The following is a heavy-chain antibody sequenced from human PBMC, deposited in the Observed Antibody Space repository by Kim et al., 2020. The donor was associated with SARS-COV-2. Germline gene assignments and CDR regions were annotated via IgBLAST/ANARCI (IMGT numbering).Heavy chain of an antibody. Sequence: GGSLRLSCAASGFTFSSYAMSWVRQAPGKGLEWVSAISGSGGSTYYADSVKGRFTISRDNSKNTLYLQMNSLRAEDTAVYYCAKDLGRYCSGGSCYSPRGMDVWGQGTTVTVSS. CDR3: AKDLGRYCSGGSCYSPRGMDV. CDR1: GFTFSSYA. J-gene: IGHJ6*02. D-gene: IGHD2-15*01. V-gene: IGHV3-23*01. CDR2: ISGSGGST.